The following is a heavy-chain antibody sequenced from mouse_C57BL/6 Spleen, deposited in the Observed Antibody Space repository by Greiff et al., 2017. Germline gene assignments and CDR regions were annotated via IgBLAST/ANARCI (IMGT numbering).Heavy chain of an antibody. V-gene: IGHV1-64*01. D-gene: IGHD2-2*01. J-gene: IGHJ3*01. CDR3: ARVGDGYGGFAY. CDR2: IHPNSGST. CDR1: GYTFTSYW. Sequence: QVQLQQPGAELVKPGASVKLSCKASGYTFTSYWMHWVKQRPGQGLEWIGMIHPNSGSTNYNEKFKSKATLTVDKSSSTAYMQLSSLTSEDSAVYYGARVGDGYGGFAYWGQGTLVTVSA.